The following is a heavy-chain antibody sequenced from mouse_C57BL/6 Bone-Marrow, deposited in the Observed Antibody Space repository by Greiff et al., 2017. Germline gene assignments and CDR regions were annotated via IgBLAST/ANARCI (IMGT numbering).Heavy chain of an antibody. CDR3: ARGGRGFAY. V-gene: IGHV1-19*01. J-gene: IGHJ3*01. CDR1: GYTFTDYY. D-gene: IGHD3-3*01. CDR2: INPYNGGP. Sequence: EVQLQQSGPVLVKPGASVKMSCKASGYTFTDYYMNWVKQSHGKSLEWIGVINPYNGGPSYNQQFTGKATLPVDKSSSTAYMELNSLTSEDSAVYYCARGGRGFAYWGQGTLVTVSA.